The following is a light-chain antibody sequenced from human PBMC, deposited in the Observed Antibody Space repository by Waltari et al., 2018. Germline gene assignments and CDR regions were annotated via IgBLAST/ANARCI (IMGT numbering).Light chain of an antibody. V-gene: IGKV3-15*01. Sequence: EIVLTQSPSTLSVSPGERAILSCRASQTISSNLAWYQQRPGQPPRLPIYGASARAAAIPVRFSGSGSGTEFTLTISGLQSEDFAVYYCQHYHQWPPYTFGQGTKVE. CDR2: GAS. CDR3: QHYHQWPPYT. J-gene: IGKJ2*01. CDR1: QTISSN.